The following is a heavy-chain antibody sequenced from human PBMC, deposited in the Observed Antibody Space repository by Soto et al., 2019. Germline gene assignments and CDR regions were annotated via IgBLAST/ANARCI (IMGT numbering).Heavy chain of an antibody. CDR2: ITPFNGNT. CDR1: GYTFTYRY. CDR3: ASSHAYYGSGSYYNWFDP. J-gene: IGHJ5*02. D-gene: IGHD3-10*01. V-gene: IGHV1-45*02. Sequence: SVKVSCKASGYTFTYRYLHWVRQAPGRALEWMGWITPFNGNTNYAQKFQDRVTITRDRSMSTAYMELSSLRSEDTAMYYCASSHAYYGSGSYYNWFDPWGQGTLVTVSS.